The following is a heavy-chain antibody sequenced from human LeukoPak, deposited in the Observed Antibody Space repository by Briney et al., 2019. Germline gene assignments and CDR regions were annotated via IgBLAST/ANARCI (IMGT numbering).Heavy chain of an antibody. V-gene: IGHV4-39*01. Sequence: SETLALTCTVSGGSISSSSYYWGWIRQPPGKGLEWIGSIYYSGSTYYNPSLKSRVTISVDTSKNQFSLKLSSVTAADTAVYYCASAVPSRHHYYGSGSYPPSGFDPWGQGTLVTVSS. CDR2: IYYSGST. CDR3: ASAVPSRHHYYGSGSYPPSGFDP. CDR1: GGSISSSSYY. J-gene: IGHJ5*02. D-gene: IGHD3-10*01.